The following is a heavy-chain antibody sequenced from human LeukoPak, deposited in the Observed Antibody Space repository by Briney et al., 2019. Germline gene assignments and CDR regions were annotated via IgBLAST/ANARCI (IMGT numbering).Heavy chain of an antibody. D-gene: IGHD2-15*01. Sequence: GGSLRLSCAASGITFSSYAMSWVRQAPGKGLEWVSVISGSGGNTYYAGSVRGRFTISRDNSKNTLYLQMNSLRAEDTAVYYCAKCSGSSCDSSVDYWGQGTLATVSA. J-gene: IGHJ4*02. CDR1: GITFSSYA. CDR2: ISGSGGNT. V-gene: IGHV3-23*01. CDR3: AKCSGSSCDSSVDY.